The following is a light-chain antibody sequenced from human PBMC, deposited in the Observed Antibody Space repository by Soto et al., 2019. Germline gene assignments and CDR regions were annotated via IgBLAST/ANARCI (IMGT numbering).Light chain of an antibody. CDR2: DAS. CDR1: QGIRND. CDR3: QQYNSYWT. V-gene: IGKV1-17*01. Sequence: EIHMTQSPSSLSASVGDIVTITCRASQGIRNDLGWYKQKPGKAPKLLIYDASSLESGVPSRLSGSGSGTEFTLTISSLQPDDFATYYCQQYNSYWTFGQGTRLEIK. J-gene: IGKJ5*01.